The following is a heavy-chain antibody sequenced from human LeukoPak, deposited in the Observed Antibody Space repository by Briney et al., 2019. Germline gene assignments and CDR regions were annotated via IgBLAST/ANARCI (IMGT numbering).Heavy chain of an antibody. CDR3: VRHISVVRGETFDF. J-gene: IGHJ4*02. V-gene: IGHV4-39*01. D-gene: IGHD3-10*01. CDR1: GGSISSGINY. CDR2: IYYSGST. Sequence: SETLSLTCTVSGGSISSGINYWGWIRQPPGKGLEWIGSIYYSGSTYYNPSLKSRVTISVDTSKNQFSLKLSSVTAADTAVYYCVRHISVVRGETFDFWGQGCLVTVSS.